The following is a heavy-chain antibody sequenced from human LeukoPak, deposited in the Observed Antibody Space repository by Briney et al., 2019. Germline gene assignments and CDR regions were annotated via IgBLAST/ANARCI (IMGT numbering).Heavy chain of an antibody. V-gene: IGHV3-23*01. CDR1: GFTFGSHA. Sequence: GGTLRLSCEASGFTFGSHAMYWVRQAPGKGLEWVAGIFGSGGSPHYADPVKGRFTISRDNSRNTVYLQINSLRAEDTAVYYCGKTTVGYSSGQKPAWPVDYWGQGTLVTVSS. CDR2: IFGSGGSP. CDR3: GKTTVGYSSGQKPAWPVDY. D-gene: IGHD5-18*01. J-gene: IGHJ4*02.